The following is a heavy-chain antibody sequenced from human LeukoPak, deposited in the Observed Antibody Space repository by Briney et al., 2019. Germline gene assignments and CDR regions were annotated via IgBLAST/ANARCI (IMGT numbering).Heavy chain of an antibody. V-gene: IGHV4-59*01. CDR1: GGSINSYY. D-gene: IGHD6-13*01. CDR3: ATGIHGIAAAGDYYFDY. CDR2: AYYSGST. J-gene: IGHJ4*02. Sequence: AETLSLTCTVSGGSINSYYWSWIRQPPGQGLECIGYAYYSGSTNYNPSLKSRVTISVDTSNNQFSLRLSSVTAADTAVYYCATGIHGIAAAGDYYFDYWGQGTLVTVSS.